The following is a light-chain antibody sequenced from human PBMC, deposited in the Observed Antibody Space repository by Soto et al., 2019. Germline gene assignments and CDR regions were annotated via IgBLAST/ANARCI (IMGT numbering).Light chain of an antibody. Sequence: EIVLTQSPGTLSLSPGERATISCRASESVIKYLAWYQQKPGQAPRLLIHGASSRATGIPDRFSGSGSGTDFTLTINRLEPEDCAVYYCKQYSSSPPITFGQGTRLEIK. CDR2: GAS. CDR1: ESVIKY. CDR3: KQYSSSPPIT. V-gene: IGKV3-20*01. J-gene: IGKJ5*01.